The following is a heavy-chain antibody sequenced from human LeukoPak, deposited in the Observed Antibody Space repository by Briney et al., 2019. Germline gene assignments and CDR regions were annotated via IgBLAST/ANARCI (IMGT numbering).Heavy chain of an antibody. J-gene: IGHJ4*02. CDR3: AKAHSSGWYGPFDY. CDR2: ISGSGGST. V-gene: IGHV3-23*01. D-gene: IGHD6-19*01. Sequence: ETLSLTRTVSGGSISSGGYHWSWVRQAPGKGLEWVSAISGSGGSTYYADSVKGRFTISRDSSKNTLYLQMNSLRAEDTAVYYCAKAHSSGWYGPFDYWGQGTLVTVSS. CDR1: GGSISSGGYH.